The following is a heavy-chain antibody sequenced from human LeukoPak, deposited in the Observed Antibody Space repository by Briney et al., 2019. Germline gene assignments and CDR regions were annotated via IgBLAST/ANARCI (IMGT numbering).Heavy chain of an antibody. CDR3: ARGEGNYFDY. Sequence: SETLSLTCTVSGGSISSYYWTWIRQPAGKGLEWTGRISTSGNTNYTPSLKSRVTMSVDTSRNQFSLKLTSVTAADAAVYYCARGEGNYFDYWGQGALVTVSS. CDR2: ISTSGNT. J-gene: IGHJ4*02. CDR1: GGSISSYY. V-gene: IGHV4-4*07.